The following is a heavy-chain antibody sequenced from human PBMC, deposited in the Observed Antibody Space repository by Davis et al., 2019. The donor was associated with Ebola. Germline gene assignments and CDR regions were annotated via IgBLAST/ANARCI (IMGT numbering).Heavy chain of an antibody. Sequence: GESLKISCAASGFTFSNAWMSWVRQAPGKGLEWVGRIKSKTDGGTTDYAAPVKGRFTISRDDSKNTLYLQMNSLKTEDTAVYYCTRRWVAPEGGYYFDYWGQGTLVIVSS. CDR3: TRRWVAPEGGYYFDY. D-gene: IGHD4-23*01. V-gene: IGHV3-15*01. CDR1: GFTFSNAW. CDR2: IKSKTDGGTT. J-gene: IGHJ4*02.